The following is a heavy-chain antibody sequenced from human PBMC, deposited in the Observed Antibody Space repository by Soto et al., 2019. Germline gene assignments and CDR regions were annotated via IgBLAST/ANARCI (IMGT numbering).Heavy chain of an antibody. J-gene: IGHJ1*01. V-gene: IGHV1-69*06. CDR1: GGTFSSYA. Sequence: ASVKVSCKASGGTFSSYAISWVRQAPGQGLERMGGIIPIFGTANYAQKFQGRVTMTGDTSTSTAYMELSSLRSEDTAVYYCAEVHEGGEYFQHWGQGTLVTVSS. CDR2: IIPIFGTA. CDR3: AEVHEGGEYFQH. D-gene: IGHD1-1*01.